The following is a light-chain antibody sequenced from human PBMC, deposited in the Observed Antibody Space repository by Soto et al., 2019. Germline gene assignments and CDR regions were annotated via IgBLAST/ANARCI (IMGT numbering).Light chain of an antibody. CDR1: SSDVGGYNY. CDR3: SSYTGSTTLVL. J-gene: IGLJ2*01. Sequence: QPASVSGSPGQSITISCTGTSSDVGGYNYVSWYQQHPDKAPKLMIYGVSNRPSGVSNRFSGSKSGNTASLTISGLQAEDEADYYCSSYTGSTTLVLFGGGTKLTVL. CDR2: GVS. V-gene: IGLV2-14*01.